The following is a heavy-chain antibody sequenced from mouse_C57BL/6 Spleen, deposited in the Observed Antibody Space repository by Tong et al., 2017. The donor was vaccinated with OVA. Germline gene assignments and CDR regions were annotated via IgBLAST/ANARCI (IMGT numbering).Heavy chain of an antibody. V-gene: IGHV10-1*01. CDR3: VRSEGSAWFAY. CDR2: IRSKSNNYAT. Sequence: EVQLQESGGGLVQPKGSLKLSCAASGFSFNTYAMNWVRQAPGKGLEWVARIRSKSNNYATYYADSVKDRFTISRDDSESMLYLQMNNLKTEDTAMYYCVRSEGSAWFAYWGQGTLVTVSA. J-gene: IGHJ3*01. CDR1: GFSFNTYA.